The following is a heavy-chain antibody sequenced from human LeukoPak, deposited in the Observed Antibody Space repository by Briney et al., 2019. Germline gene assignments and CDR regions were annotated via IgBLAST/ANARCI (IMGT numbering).Heavy chain of an antibody. V-gene: IGHV3-48*03. D-gene: IGHD3-3*01. CDR1: GFTFSSYE. CDR2: ISSSSSTI. Sequence: PGGSLRLSCAASGFTFSSYEMNWVRQAPGKGLEWVSYISSSSSTIYYADSVKGRFTISRDNAKNSLYLQMNSLRAEDTAVYYCARDGYYDFWSGYYTNGDTYYFDYWGQGTLVTVSS. J-gene: IGHJ4*02. CDR3: ARDGYYDFWSGYYTNGDTYYFDY.